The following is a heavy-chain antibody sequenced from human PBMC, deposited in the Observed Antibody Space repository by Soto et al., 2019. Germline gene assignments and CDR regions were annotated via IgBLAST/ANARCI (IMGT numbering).Heavy chain of an antibody. J-gene: IGHJ4*02. CDR3: ARRAAGIDY. CDR1: GGTFSSYT. Sequence: QVQLVQSGAEVKKPGSSVKVSCKASGGTFSSYTISWVRQAPGQGLEWMGRIIPILGIANYAQKFQGRVTXPADKSTSTAYMELSSLRSEDTAVYYCARRAAGIDYWGQGTLVTVSS. V-gene: IGHV1-69*02. D-gene: IGHD6-13*01. CDR2: IIPILGIA.